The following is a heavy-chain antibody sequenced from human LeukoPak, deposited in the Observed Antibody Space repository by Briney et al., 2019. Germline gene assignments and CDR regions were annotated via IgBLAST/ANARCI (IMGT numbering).Heavy chain of an antibody. CDR2: IYYIGST. CDR3: ARSITMVRGVRGYYYYYYMDV. Sequence: SETLSLTCTVSGGSISTYYWNWIRQPPGKGLEWIGYIYYIGSTNYNPSLKSRVTISVDTSKNQFSLKLSSVTAADTAVYYCARSITMVRGVRGYYYYYYMDVWGKGTTVTISS. J-gene: IGHJ6*03. V-gene: IGHV4-59*08. CDR1: GGSISTYY. D-gene: IGHD3-10*01.